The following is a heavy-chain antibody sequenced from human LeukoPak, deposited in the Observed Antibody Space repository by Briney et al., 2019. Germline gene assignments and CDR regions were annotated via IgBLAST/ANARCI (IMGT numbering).Heavy chain of an antibody. CDR2: ISGSGGST. D-gene: IGHD1-26*01. V-gene: IGHV3-23*01. CDR3: ARRRRVGANNWFDP. J-gene: IGHJ5*02. CDR1: EFTFSSYA. Sequence: GGSLRLSCAASEFTFSSYAVSWVRQAPGKGLEWVSTISGSGGSTYYADSVKGRFTVSRDNSKNTLYLQMNSLRAEDTAVYYCARRRRVGANNWFDPWGQGTLVTVSS.